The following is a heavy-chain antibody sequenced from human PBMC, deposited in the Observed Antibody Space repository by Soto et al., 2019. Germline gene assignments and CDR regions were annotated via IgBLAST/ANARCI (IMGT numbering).Heavy chain of an antibody. CDR2: ISSNGGST. CDR3: ARDTKSGSYPLDY. V-gene: IGHV3-64*01. Sequence: EVQLVESGGGLVQPGGSLRLSCAASGFTFSSYAMHWVRQAPGKGLEYVSAISSNGGSTYYANAVKGRFTISRDNSKNTLYLQMGSLRAEDMAVYYCARDTKSGSYPLDYWGQGTLVTVSS. D-gene: IGHD1-26*01. J-gene: IGHJ4*02. CDR1: GFTFSSYA.